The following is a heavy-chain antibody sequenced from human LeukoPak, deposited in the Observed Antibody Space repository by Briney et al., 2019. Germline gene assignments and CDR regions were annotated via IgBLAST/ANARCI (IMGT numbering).Heavy chain of an antibody. Sequence: PSETLSLTCTVSSYSISSGYYWGWIRQPPGKGLEWIGSIYHSGSTYYNPSLKSRVAISVDSSKNQFSLTLSSVTAADTAVYYCAGNRDAYFLNAFDIWGQGTMVTVSS. CDR2: IYHSGST. CDR3: AGNRDAYFLNAFDI. CDR1: SYSISSGYY. J-gene: IGHJ3*02. D-gene: IGHD5-24*01. V-gene: IGHV4-38-2*02.